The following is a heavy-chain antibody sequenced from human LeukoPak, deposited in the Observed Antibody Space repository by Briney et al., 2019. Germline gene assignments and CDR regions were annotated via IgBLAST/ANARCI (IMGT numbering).Heavy chain of an antibody. J-gene: IGHJ4*02. CDR2: ISDDGSDM. D-gene: IGHD3/OR15-3a*01. V-gene: IGHV3-7*03. Sequence: GDSLRLSCVVSGFNFRSYWMSWVRQAPGKGLEWVASISDDGSDMHYVDSVKGRFTVSRDNAKNLLYLQMNSLRGDDTAIYYCVTLAWTGHCHPFDNWGQGTPLTVSS. CDR1: GFNFRSYW. CDR3: VTLAWTGHCHPFDN.